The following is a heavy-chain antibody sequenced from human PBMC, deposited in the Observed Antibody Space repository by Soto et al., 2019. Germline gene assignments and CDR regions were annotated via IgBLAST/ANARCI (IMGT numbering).Heavy chain of an antibody. Sequence: PGGSLRLSCAASGFTXSSYGMHWVLQDPGTGLEWVAVISYDGSNKYYSDSVKGRFTISRDNSKITLYLQMNSLRAEDTAVYYCATDSGYYGSGSYVAYWGQGTLVTVSS. J-gene: IGHJ4*02. CDR2: ISYDGSNK. D-gene: IGHD3-10*01. CDR3: ATDSGYYGSGSYVAY. CDR1: GFTXSSYG. V-gene: IGHV3-30*03.